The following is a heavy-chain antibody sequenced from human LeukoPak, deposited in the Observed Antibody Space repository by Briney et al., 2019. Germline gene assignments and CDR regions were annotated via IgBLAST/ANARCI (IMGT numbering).Heavy chain of an antibody. Sequence: ASVKVSCKASRDTFSGYYMHWVRQAPGQGREGMGWINANSGGTNFAQKFQARVNMTRDTSISTAYMELSRLRSDDTAVYYCARVHASSPFDYWGQGTLVTVSS. J-gene: IGHJ4*02. CDR1: RDTFSGYY. D-gene: IGHD6-6*01. CDR2: INANSGGT. V-gene: IGHV1-2*02. CDR3: ARVHASSPFDY.